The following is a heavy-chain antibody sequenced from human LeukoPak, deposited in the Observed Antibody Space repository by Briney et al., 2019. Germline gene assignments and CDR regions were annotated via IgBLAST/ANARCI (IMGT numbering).Heavy chain of an antibody. CDR1: GGSISSSSYY. CDR3: ARHERICSSTSCYRRPNWFDP. V-gene: IGHV4-39*01. CDR2: IYYSGST. J-gene: IGHJ5*02. Sequence: PSETLSLTCTVSGGSISSSSYYWGWIRQPPGKGLEWIGSIYYSGSTYYNPSLKSRVTISVDTSKNQFSLKLSSVTAAGTAVYYCARHERICSSTSCYRRPNWFDPWGQGTLVTVSS. D-gene: IGHD2-2*02.